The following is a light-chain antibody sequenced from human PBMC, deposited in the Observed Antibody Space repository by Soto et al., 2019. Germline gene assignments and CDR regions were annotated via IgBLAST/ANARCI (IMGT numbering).Light chain of an antibody. CDR3: QRYGSSPVP. CDR2: GAS. CDR1: QSISSSY. Sequence: ETVLTQSPGTLSLSPGERATLSCRASQSISSSYLAWYQQKPGQAPRLLIYGASSRATGIPDRFSGSGSGTDFTLTISRLEPEDFAVYYCQRYGSSPVPVGGGT. J-gene: IGKJ4*01. V-gene: IGKV3-20*01.